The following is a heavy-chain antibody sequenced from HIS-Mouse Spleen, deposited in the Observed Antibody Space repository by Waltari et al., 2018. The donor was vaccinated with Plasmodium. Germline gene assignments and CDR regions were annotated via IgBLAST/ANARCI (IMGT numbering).Heavy chain of an antibody. J-gene: IGHJ2*01. CDR3: ASSWYWYFDL. D-gene: IGHD6-13*01. Sequence: EVQLVESGGGLVQPGGSLRLSCAASGFTFSRYWMSWVRKAPGEGLEWVAKIKQDGGEKYYVDSVKGRFTISRDNAKNSLYLQMNSLRAEDTAVYYCASSWYWYFDLWGRGTLVTVSS. CDR1: GFTFSRYW. CDR2: IKQDGGEK. V-gene: IGHV3-7*01.